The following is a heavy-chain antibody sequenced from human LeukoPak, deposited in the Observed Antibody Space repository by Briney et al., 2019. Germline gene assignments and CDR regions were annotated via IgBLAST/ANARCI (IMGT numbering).Heavy chain of an antibody. V-gene: IGHV4-61*02. CDR2: IYTSGST. CDR1: GGSISSGSYY. CDR3: ARDFVRFGELPSLPWFDP. Sequence: ASETLSLTCTVSGGSISSGSYYWSWIRQPAGKGLEWIGRIYTSGSTNYNPSLKSRVTISVDTSKNQFSLKLSSVTAADTAVYYCARDFVRFGELPSLPWFDPWGQGTLVTVSS. D-gene: IGHD3-10*01. J-gene: IGHJ5*02.